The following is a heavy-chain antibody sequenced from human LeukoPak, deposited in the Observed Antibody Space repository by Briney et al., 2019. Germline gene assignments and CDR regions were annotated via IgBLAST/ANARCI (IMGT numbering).Heavy chain of an antibody. D-gene: IGHD3-10*01. V-gene: IGHV3-53*04. J-gene: IGHJ4*02. CDR1: GFSVNSHY. Sequence: GGSLRVSCAASGFSVNSHYMSWVRQARGKGLEWVSVIYSGGSTNYSDSVKGRFTISRHTSENTLYFQMNSLRPEDTAVYFCVRDNYGSGTYYHEYWGQGTLVTVSS. CDR2: IYSGGST. CDR3: VRDNYGSGTYYHEY.